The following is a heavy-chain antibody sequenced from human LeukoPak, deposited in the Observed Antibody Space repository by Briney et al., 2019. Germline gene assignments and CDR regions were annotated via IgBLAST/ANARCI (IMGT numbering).Heavy chain of an antibody. J-gene: IGHJ5*02. D-gene: IGHD3-9*01. Sequence: PSETLSLTCTVSGGSISSGDYYWSWIRQPPGKGLEWIGYIYYSGSTYYNPSLKSRATISVDTSKNQFSLKLSSVTAADTAVYYCARDLVFDWGNWFDPWGQGTLVTVSS. V-gene: IGHV4-30-4*01. CDR2: IYYSGST. CDR3: ARDLVFDWGNWFDP. CDR1: GGSISSGDYY.